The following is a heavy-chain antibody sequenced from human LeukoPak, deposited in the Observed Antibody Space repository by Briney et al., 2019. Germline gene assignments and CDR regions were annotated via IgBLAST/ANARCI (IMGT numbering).Heavy chain of an antibody. CDR1: GFTFSSYW. CDR3: ARGXGLDV. V-gene: IGHV3-7*03. J-gene: IGHJ6*02. CDR2: INHNGNVN. Sequence: GGSLRLSCAASGFTFSSYWMNWARQAPGKGLEWVASINHNGNVNYCVDSVKGRFTISRDNAKNSPYLQMSNLRAEDTAVYFCARGXGLDVWGQGAXVXVSS.